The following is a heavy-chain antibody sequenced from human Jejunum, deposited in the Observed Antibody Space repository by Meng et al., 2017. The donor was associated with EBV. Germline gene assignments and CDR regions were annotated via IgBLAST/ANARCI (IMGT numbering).Heavy chain of an antibody. V-gene: IGHV1-69*01. CDR2: IVPIFGTG. D-gene: IGHD3-10*01. CDR3: AVSSRTGPAYYFDF. CDR1: GDMSSSYA. Sequence: QVQLVQSGAEVKKPXSSVKVSCKASGDMSSSYAISWVRQAPGQGLEWMGGIVPIFGTGNNAQKFQDRVTITADPSTNTAYMELSSLRSEDTAVYYCAVSSRTGPAYYFDFWGQGTLVTVSS. J-gene: IGHJ4*02.